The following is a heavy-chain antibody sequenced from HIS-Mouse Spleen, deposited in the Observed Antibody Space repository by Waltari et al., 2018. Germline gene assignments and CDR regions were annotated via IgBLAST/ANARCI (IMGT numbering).Heavy chain of an antibody. D-gene: IGHD1-26*01. CDR3: ARDVYSGSYRADY. CDR1: GYSISSGYS. V-gene: IGHV4-38-2*02. J-gene: IGHJ4*02. Sequence: QVQLQESGPGLVKPSETLSLTCTVSGYSISSGYSWGWNRQPPGKGLEWVGSIYHSGSTYYNPSLKSRVTISVDTSKNQFSLKLSSVTAADTAVYYCARDVYSGSYRADYWGQGTLVTVSS. CDR2: IYHSGST.